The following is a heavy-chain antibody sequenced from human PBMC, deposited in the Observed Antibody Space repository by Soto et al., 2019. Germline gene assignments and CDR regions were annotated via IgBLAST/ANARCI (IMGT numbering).Heavy chain of an antibody. V-gene: IGHV1-2*04. Sequence: WASVKVSCKASGYTFTGYYMHWVRQAPGQGLEWMGWINPNSGGTNYAQKFQGWVTMTRDTSISTAYMELSRLRSDDTAVYYCARDQRAATYYYYGMDVWGQGTTVTVSS. J-gene: IGHJ6*02. CDR1: GYTFTGYY. CDR2: INPNSGGT. D-gene: IGHD6-25*01. CDR3: ARDQRAATYYYYGMDV.